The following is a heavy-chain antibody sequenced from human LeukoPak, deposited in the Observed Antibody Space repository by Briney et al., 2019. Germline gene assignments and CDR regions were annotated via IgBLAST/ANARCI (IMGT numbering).Heavy chain of an antibody. V-gene: IGHV1-69*04. CDR1: GGTFSSYA. CDR3: ARGEMATISPFDY. CDR2: IIPILGIA. Sequence: SVKVSCKASGGTFSSYAISWVRQAPGQGLEWMGRIIPILGIANYAQKFQGRVTITADKSTSTAYMELSSLRSEDTAVYYCARGEMATISPFDYWGQGTLVTVSS. D-gene: IGHD5-24*01. J-gene: IGHJ4*02.